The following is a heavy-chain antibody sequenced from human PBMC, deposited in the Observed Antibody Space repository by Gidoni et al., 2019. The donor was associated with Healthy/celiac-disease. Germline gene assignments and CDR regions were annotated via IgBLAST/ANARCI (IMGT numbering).Heavy chain of an antibody. V-gene: IGHV3-11*06. CDR3: ARDGVILAMDV. CDR1: GFTFSDYY. CDR2: MSSSSSYT. J-gene: IGHJ6*03. D-gene: IGHD3-16*01. Sequence: QVQLVESGGGLVKPGGSLRLSCAAYGFTFSDYYMSWIRQVPGKGLEWVSYMSSSSSYTNYADSVKGRFTISRDNAKNSLYLQMNSLRAEDTAVYYCARDGVILAMDVWGKGTTVTVSS.